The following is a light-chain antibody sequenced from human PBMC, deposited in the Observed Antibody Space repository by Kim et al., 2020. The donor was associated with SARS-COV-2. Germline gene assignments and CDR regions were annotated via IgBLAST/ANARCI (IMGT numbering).Light chain of an antibody. CDR1: QNIYNW. CDR3: QQYNAH. CDR2: DAS. J-gene: IGKJ2*01. Sequence: DTQMTQSPSTLSASIGDRVTITCRASQNIYNWLAWYQQKPGKAPKVLIYDASSLESGVPSRFSGSGSGTEFTLTISSLQPDDFATYYCQQYNAHFGQGTKLEI. V-gene: IGKV1-5*01.